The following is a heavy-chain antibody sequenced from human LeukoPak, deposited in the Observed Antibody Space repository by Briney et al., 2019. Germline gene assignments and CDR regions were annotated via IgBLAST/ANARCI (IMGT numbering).Heavy chain of an antibody. V-gene: IGHV3-7*04. CDR1: GFIFSAYW. Sequence: GGSLRLSCVGSGFIFSAYWMAWVRQAPGKGPEWVANINEDGGEERYVDSVRGRFTISRDNTKNSLSLQMNSLRAEDTAIYYCAKDRGRSKYYIDVWGRGTMVTVSS. J-gene: IGHJ6*03. CDR2: INEDGGEE. CDR3: AKDRGRSKYYIDV. D-gene: IGHD3-10*01.